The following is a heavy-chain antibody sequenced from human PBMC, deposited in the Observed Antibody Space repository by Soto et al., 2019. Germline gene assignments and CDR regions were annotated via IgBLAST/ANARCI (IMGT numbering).Heavy chain of an antibody. D-gene: IGHD2-2*01. Sequence: EVRLVESGGGLVKPGGSLRLSCAASGFTFSRYGMNWVRQAPGKGLEWVSSISSSTSYVYYADSVKGRFSVSRDNAKKILYLEMYALRTEDTAVYYCARDPSEGRVGNWFESWGQGTLVTVSS. CDR3: ARDPSEGRVGNWFES. CDR1: GFTFSRYG. J-gene: IGHJ5*01. CDR2: ISSSTSYV. V-gene: IGHV3-21*01.